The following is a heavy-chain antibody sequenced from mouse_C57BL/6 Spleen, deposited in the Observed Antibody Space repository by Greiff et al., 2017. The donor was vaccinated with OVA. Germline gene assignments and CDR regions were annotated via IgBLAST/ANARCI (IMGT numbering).Heavy chain of an antibody. J-gene: IGHJ4*01. CDR1: GYTFTDYY. Sequence: EVQLQQSGPELVKPGASVKISCKASGYTFTDYYMNWVKQSHGKSLEWIGDINPNNGGTSYNQKFKGKATLTVDKSSSTAYMALRSLPSEDSAVYYGARGGACYDYDVYYAMDYWGQGTSVTVSS. D-gene: IGHD2-4*01. CDR3: ARGGACYDYDVYYAMDY. V-gene: IGHV1-26*01. CDR2: INPNNGGT.